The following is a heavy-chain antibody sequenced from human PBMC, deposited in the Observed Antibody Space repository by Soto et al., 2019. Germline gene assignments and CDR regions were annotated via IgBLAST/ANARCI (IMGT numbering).Heavy chain of an antibody. Sequence: GRSLRLSCAASGFTFSSYWMHWVRQAPGKGLVWVARINSDGSSTNYADSVKGRFTISRDNAKNTLYLQMNSLRAEDTAVYYCVRYMYSSSWYPDYWGQGTLVTVSS. D-gene: IGHD6-13*01. J-gene: IGHJ4*02. CDR2: INSDGSST. V-gene: IGHV3-74*01. CDR1: GFTFSSYW. CDR3: VRYMYSSSWYPDY.